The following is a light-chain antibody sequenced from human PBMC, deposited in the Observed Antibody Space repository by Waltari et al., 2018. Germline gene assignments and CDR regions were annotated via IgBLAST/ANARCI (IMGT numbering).Light chain of an antibody. V-gene: IGLV4-69*01. J-gene: IGLJ3*02. CDR2: VNSDGSH. CDR1: SGHSTNV. CDR3: QTGGHGTWV. Sequence: QLVLTQSPSASASLGASVKLTCTLSSGHSTNVIAWLQKRPEKGPRFVMKVNSDGSHCKGDEFPALFSGASSGAERYLSMSSLQSEDEADYYCQTGGHGTWVFGGGTKLTGL.